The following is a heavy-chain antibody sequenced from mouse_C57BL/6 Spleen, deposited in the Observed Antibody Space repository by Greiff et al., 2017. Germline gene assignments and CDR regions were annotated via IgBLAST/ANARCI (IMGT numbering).Heavy chain of an antibody. CDR2: ISYDGSN. J-gene: IGHJ3*01. Sequence: DVKLQESGPGLVKPSQSLSLTCSVTGYSITSGYYWNWIRQFPGNKLEWMGYISYDGSNNYNPSLKNRISITRDTSKNQFFLKLNSVTTEDTATYYCARRSSGPAWFAYWGQGTLVTVSA. V-gene: IGHV3-6*01. D-gene: IGHD3-2*02. CDR3: ARRSSGPAWFAY. CDR1: GYSITSGYY.